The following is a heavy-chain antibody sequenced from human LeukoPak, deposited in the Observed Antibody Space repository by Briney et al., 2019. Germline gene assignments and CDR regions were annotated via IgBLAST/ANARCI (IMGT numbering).Heavy chain of an antibody. V-gene: IGHV3-30*01. Sequence: PGRSLRLSCAASGFTFSSYAMHWVRQAPGMGLEWVAVISYDGSNKYYADSVKGRFTISRDNSKNTLYLQMNSLRAEDTAVYYCARDRTGTSDYWGQGTLVTVSS. CDR3: ARDRTGTSDY. CDR1: GFTFSSYA. CDR2: ISYDGSNK. D-gene: IGHD1-7*01. J-gene: IGHJ4*02.